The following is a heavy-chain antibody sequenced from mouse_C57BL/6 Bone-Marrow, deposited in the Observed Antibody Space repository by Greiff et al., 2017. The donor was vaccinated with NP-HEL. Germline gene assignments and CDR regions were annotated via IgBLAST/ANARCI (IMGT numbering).Heavy chain of an antibody. CDR2: ILPGSGST. D-gene: IGHD2-3*01. J-gene: IGHJ3*01. Sequence: LVESGAELMKPGASVKLSCKATGYTFTGYWIEWVKQRPGHGLEWIGEILPGSGSTNYNEKFKGKATFTADTSSNTAYMQLSSLTTEDSAIYYCASPRWLLREAWFAYWGQGTLVTVSA. V-gene: IGHV1-9*01. CDR3: ASPRWLLREAWFAY. CDR1: GYTFTGYW.